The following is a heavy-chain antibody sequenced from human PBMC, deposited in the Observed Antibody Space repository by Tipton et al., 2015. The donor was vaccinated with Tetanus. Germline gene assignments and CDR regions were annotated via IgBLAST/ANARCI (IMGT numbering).Heavy chain of an antibody. CDR3: ARMFCSSSCSWGGGFDY. CDR2: ISYTGSA. V-gene: IGHV4-31*01. J-gene: IGHJ4*02. D-gene: IGHD2-2*01. Sequence: TLSLTYTVSGDSISSANYFWSWIRQHPGKGLEWIGYISYTGSAYSNPSLKSPVTISGDTSKNQFSLNLNSVTAADTAVYYCARMFCSSSCSWGGGFDYWGPGTLVTVSS. CDR1: GDSISSANYF.